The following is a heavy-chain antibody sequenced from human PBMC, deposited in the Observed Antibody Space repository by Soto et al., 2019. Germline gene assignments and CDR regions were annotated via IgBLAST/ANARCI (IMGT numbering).Heavy chain of an antibody. CDR1: GGSISSGDYS. CDR3: ANSRGNYFDP. CDR2: IYHSGST. J-gene: IGHJ5*02. D-gene: IGHD1-7*01. V-gene: IGHV4-30-2*02. Sequence: SETLSLTCAVSGGSISSGDYSWSWIRQPPGKGLEWIGYIYHSGSTYYNPSLKSRVTISVDRSKNQFSLKLNSVTAADTAVYYCANSRGNYFDPWGQGTLVTVSS.